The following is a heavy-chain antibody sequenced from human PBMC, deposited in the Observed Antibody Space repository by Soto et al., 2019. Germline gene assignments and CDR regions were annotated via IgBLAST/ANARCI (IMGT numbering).Heavy chain of an antibody. D-gene: IGHD3-16*01. J-gene: IGHJ2*01. V-gene: IGHV3-7*05. CDR2: IKTDGTEQ. CDR3: VRWGIAPHFDL. CDR1: EFSFSNYW. Sequence: HPGGSLRLSCAASEFSFSNYWMTWVRQAPGKGLEWLASIKTDGTEQYYVDSVKGRFTISRDNARNSLYLQMNSLRVEDAAAYFCVRWGIAPHFDLWGRGTLVTVAS.